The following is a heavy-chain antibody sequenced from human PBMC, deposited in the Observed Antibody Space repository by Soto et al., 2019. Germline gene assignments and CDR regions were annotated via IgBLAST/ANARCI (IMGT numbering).Heavy chain of an antibody. CDR1: GYSFTDYH. CDR2: INPKSGGT. V-gene: IGHV1-2*04. D-gene: IGHD2-8*01. J-gene: IGHJ6*02. CDR3: ARGDSTDCSNGVCSFFYNHDMDV. Sequence: ASVKVSWKASGYSFTDYHIHWVRQAPGQGLEWLGLINPKSGGTSTAQKFQGWVTMTTDTSISTASMELTRLTSDDTAIYYCARGDSTDCSNGVCSFFYNHDMDVWGQGTTVTVS.